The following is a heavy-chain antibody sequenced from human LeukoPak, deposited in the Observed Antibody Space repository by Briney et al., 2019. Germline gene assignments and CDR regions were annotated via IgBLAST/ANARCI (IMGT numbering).Heavy chain of an antibody. CDR2: ISSSGSTI. CDR3: ARASWIYDY. CDR1: GFTFSSYE. J-gene: IGHJ4*02. D-gene: IGHD5-12*01. V-gene: IGHV3-48*03. Sequence: GGSLRLSCAASGFTFSSYEMNWVRQAPGKGLEWVSYISSSGSTIYYADSVKGRFTISRDNAKNSLYLQMNSLRAEDTAVYYCARASWIYDYWGQGTLVTVSS.